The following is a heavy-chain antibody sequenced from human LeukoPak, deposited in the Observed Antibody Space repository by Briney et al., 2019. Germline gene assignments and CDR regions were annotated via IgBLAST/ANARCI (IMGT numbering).Heavy chain of an antibody. CDR1: GFTFSSYW. CDR2: INTDGSST. CDR3: ARDKKVVLYYYYGMDV. V-gene: IGHV3-74*01. Sequence: GGSLRLSCAASGFTFSSYWMHWVRQAPGKGLVWVSRINTDGSSTSYADSVKGRFTISRDNAKNTLYLQMNSLRAEDTAVYYCARDKKVVLYYYYGMDVWGQGTTVTVSS. D-gene: IGHD3-22*01. J-gene: IGHJ6*02.